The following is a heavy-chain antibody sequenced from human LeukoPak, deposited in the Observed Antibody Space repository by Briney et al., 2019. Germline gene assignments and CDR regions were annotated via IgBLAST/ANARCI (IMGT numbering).Heavy chain of an antibody. J-gene: IGHJ1*01. CDR1: GGSISSSSYY. CDR3: ARLGAYCTNGVCYIYFQH. V-gene: IGHV4-39*01. CDR2: IYYSGST. D-gene: IGHD2-8*01. Sequence: SETLSLTCTVSGGSISSSSYYWGWIRQPPAKGLEWIGSIYYSGSTYYNPSLKSRVTISVDTSKNQFSLKLSSVTAADTAVYYCARLGAYCTNGVCYIYFQHWGQGTLVTVSS.